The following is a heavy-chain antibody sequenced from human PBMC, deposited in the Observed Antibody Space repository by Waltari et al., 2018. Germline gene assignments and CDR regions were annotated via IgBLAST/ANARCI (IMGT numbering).Heavy chain of an antibody. CDR3: ARDQGGYCSGGSCYSRYYYYYGMDV. D-gene: IGHD2-15*01. V-gene: IGHV3-7*01. J-gene: IGHJ6*02. Sequence: EVQLVESGGGLVQPGGSLRLSCAASGFPFSSYWMSWVRQAPGKGLEWVANIKQDGSEKYYVDSVKGRFTISRDNAKNSLYLQMNSLRAEDTAVYYCARDQGGYCSGGSCYSRYYYYYGMDVWGQGTTVTVSS. CDR1: GFPFSSYW. CDR2: IKQDGSEK.